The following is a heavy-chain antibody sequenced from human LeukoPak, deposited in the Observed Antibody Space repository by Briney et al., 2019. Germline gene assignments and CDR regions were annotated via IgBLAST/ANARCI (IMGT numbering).Heavy chain of an antibody. CDR3: AKDPGSGDY. Sequence: GGSLRLSCAASGFTFSTYNMNWVRQAPGKGLEWVSSITSSSSYRYYADSVKGRFTISRDDAKNSLYLQMNSLRAEDTAVYYCAKDPGSGDYWGQGTLVTVSS. V-gene: IGHV3-21*01. J-gene: IGHJ4*02. D-gene: IGHD1-26*01. CDR1: GFTFSTYN. CDR2: ITSSSSYR.